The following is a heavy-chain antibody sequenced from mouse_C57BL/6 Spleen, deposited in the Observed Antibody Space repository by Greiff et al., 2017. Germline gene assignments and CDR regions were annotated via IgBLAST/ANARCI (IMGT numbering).Heavy chain of an antibody. Sequence: QVQLQQSGAELARPGASVKLSCKASGYTFTSYGISWVKQRTGQGLEWIGEIYPRSGNPYYNEKFKGKATLTADKTSSTAYMVLLSLTSEDSSVYFCARSREVLHFDVWGTGTTVTVSS. CDR1: GYTFTSYG. V-gene: IGHV1-81*01. CDR3: ARSREVLHFDV. J-gene: IGHJ1*03. CDR2: IYPRSGNP. D-gene: IGHD2-12*01.